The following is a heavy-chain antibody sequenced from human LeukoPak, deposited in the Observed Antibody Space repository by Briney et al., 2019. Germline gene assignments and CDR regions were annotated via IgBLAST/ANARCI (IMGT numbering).Heavy chain of an antibody. CDR2: ISAYNGNT. D-gene: IGHD6-19*01. Sequence: ASVKVSCKASGYTFTSYGISWVRQAPGQGLEWMGWISAYNGNTNYAQKLQGRVTITADESTSTAYMELSSLRSEDTAVYYCARNAVAGFYYFDYWGQGTLVTVSS. V-gene: IGHV1-18*01. J-gene: IGHJ4*02. CDR1: GYTFTSYG. CDR3: ARNAVAGFYYFDY.